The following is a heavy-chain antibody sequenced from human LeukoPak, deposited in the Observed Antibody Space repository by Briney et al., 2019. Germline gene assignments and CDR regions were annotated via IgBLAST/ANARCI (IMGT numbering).Heavy chain of an antibody. CDR2: IYSGVPT. D-gene: IGHD1-1*01. Sequence: SSETLSLTCTTSGVSINRFYWSWVRQPPGKGLEWIGNIYSGVPTYFNPSLKSRVTISVDTSKNQFSLNLTSVTAADSAMYYCVQTTGWPGSDYWGQGILVTVSS. CDR1: GVSINRFY. J-gene: IGHJ4*02. V-gene: IGHV4-4*09. CDR3: VQTTGWPGSDY.